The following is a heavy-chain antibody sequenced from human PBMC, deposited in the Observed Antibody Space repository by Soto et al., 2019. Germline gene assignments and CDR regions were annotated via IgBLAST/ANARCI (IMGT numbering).Heavy chain of an antibody. CDR1: GESVPSNSAA. CDR3: ARVRGSDQNDYYYGMDV. D-gene: IGHD5-12*01. J-gene: IGHJ6*02. CDR2: TDYRSKWYN. V-gene: IGHV6-1*01. Sequence: SQTLSLTCAISGESVPSNSAAWNCISRCPSRGFEWLGRTDYRSKWYNDYAVSVKSRITINPDTSKNQFSLQLNSVNAEDTAGYYCARVRGSDQNDYYYGMDVWGQGTTVTSP.